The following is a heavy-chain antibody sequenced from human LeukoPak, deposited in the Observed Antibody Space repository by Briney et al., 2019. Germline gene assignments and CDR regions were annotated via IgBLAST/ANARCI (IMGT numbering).Heavy chain of an antibody. Sequence: GGSLRLSCAASGFTFSSYAMHWVRQAPGKGLEWVAVISYDGSNKYYADSVKGRFTISRGNSKNTLYLQMNSLRAEDTAVYYCARENDAFDIWGQGTMVTVSS. CDR1: GFTFSSYA. J-gene: IGHJ3*02. CDR2: ISYDGSNK. CDR3: ARENDAFDI. V-gene: IGHV3-30-3*01.